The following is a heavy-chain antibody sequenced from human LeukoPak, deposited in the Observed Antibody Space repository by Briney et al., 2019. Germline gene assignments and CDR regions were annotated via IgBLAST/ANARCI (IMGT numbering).Heavy chain of an antibody. CDR3: VKGKGGRPGVVTYNVFDY. V-gene: IGHV3-64D*06. CDR2: ISGDGGST. D-gene: IGHD3-3*01. J-gene: IGHJ4*02. Sequence: GRSLRLSCAASGFTFSSRAMSWVRQAPGKGLEYVSAISGDGGSTYTADSMKGRFTISRDNSKNTLYLQMSSLRPEDTAVYYCVKGKGGRPGVVTYNVFDYWGQGTLVTVSS. CDR1: GFTFSSRA.